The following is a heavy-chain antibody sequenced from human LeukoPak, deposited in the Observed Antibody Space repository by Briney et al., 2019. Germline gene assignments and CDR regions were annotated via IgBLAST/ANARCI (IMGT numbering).Heavy chain of an antibody. CDR1: GFTFDDYA. CDR2: ISWNSDSI. Sequence: PGRSLRLSCAASGFTFDDYAMHWVRQAPGKGLEWVSSISWNSDSIGYADSVKGRFTISRDNANNSLHLQMNGLRAEDTALYYCAKGPTGYDYSDLDYWGQGTLVTVSS. CDR3: AKGPTGYDYSDLDY. V-gene: IGHV3-9*01. J-gene: IGHJ4*02. D-gene: IGHD3-16*01.